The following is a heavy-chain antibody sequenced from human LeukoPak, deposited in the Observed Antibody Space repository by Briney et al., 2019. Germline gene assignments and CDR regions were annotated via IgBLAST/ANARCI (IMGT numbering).Heavy chain of an antibody. CDR3: AHMHASVNKLSAKHFDL. CDR2: IYWDDDK. D-gene: IGHD4-17*01. Sequence: SGPTLVKPTQTLTLTCTFSGFSLNTYGVAVGWIHQSPGKALEWLALIYWDDDKRYRSSLKTRLTITKDTSKNEVVLTMTNMDPVDTATYYCAHMHASVNKLSAKHFDLWGQGTLVTVSS. V-gene: IGHV2-5*02. CDR1: GFSLNTYGVA. J-gene: IGHJ4*02.